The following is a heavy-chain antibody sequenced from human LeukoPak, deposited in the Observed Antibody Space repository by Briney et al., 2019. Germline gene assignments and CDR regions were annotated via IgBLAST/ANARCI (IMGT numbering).Heavy chain of an antibody. CDR3: AVTYTSGSGDAFDV. Sequence: ASVKVSCKASGYTFIGYYIHWVRQAPGQGLEWMGWINPNSGVTNYGQKFQGRVTMTRDTSISTAYMDLSRLRSNDTAVYFCAVTYTSGSGDAFDVWGQGTMVAVSS. J-gene: IGHJ3*01. D-gene: IGHD6-19*01. V-gene: IGHV1-2*02. CDR1: GYTFIGYY. CDR2: INPNSGVT.